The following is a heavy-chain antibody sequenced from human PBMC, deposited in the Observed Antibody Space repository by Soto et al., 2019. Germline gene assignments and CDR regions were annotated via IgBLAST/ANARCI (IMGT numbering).Heavy chain of an antibody. CDR1: GFTFDDYA. D-gene: IGHD1-20*01. Sequence: EVRLVESGGGVVRPGGSLRLSCAASGFTFDDYAMSWVRQIPGKGLERVSGINWNGDTTYADAVKGRFTISRDNAKKSMYLQMNRQRVVDTASYYNPRDLFITRTIGGDYFDYWGQGTMVTVSS. V-gene: IGHV3-20*04. CDR2: INWNGDT. J-gene: IGHJ4*02. CDR3: PRDLFITRTIGGDYFDY.